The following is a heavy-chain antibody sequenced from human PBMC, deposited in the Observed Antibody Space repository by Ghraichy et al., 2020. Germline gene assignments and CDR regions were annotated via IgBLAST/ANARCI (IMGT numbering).Heavy chain of an antibody. D-gene: IGHD6-19*01. V-gene: IGHV3-30*04. CDR2: ISYDGSNK. Sequence: GGSLRLSCAASGFTFSSYAMHWVRQAPGKGLEWVAVISYDGSNKYYADSVKGRFTISRDNSKNTLYLQMNSLRAEDTAVYYCARDRGEQWLAHYGMDVWGQGTTVTVSS. CDR1: GFTFSSYA. CDR3: ARDRGEQWLAHYGMDV. J-gene: IGHJ6*02.